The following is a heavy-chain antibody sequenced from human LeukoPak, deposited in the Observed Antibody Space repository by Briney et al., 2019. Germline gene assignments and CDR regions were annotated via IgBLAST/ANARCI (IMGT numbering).Heavy chain of an antibody. CDR2: LRGDTGDT. CDR1: GYMVSDYY. CDR3: ARVRDNACDY. V-gene: IGHV1-2*02. J-gene: IGHJ4*02. D-gene: IGHD1-1*01. Sequence: ASVTVSCKTSGYMVSDYYMHWVRQGPGQGLEWMGWLRGDTGDTDSHKKFKGRVTMTRATATNTAYMQLSRLTYDDTAIYFCARVRDNACDYWGQGTLVTVS.